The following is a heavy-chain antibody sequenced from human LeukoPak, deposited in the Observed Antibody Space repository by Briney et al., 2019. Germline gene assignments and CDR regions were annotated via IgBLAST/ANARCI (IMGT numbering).Heavy chain of an antibody. J-gene: IGHJ5*02. V-gene: IGHV3-23*01. Sequence: GGSLRLSCAASGVTLRNYAMTWIRQAPGKGLQWVSVISGDGESTYYADSVRGRFTISRDNSKNTMYLQMNNLRAEDTAVYYCAKDMDCSSTGCYVFATWGQGTLVTVSS. D-gene: IGHD2-2*01. CDR1: GVTLRNYA. CDR2: ISGDGEST. CDR3: AKDMDCSSTGCYVFAT.